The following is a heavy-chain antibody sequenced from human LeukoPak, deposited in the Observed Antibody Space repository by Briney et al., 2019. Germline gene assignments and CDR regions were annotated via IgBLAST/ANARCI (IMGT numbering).Heavy chain of an antibody. CDR1: GFTFGGFA. V-gene: IGHV3-23*01. J-gene: IGHJ4*02. Sequence: PGGSLRLSCAVSGFTFGGFAMNWVRQAPGKGLEWVSIISNSGTITPYADSVKGRFTISRDNSKNTVYLQMNSLRAEDTALYYCTTESFHYWGQGSLVAVSS. CDR3: TTESFHY. CDR2: ISNSGTIT. D-gene: IGHD3-10*01.